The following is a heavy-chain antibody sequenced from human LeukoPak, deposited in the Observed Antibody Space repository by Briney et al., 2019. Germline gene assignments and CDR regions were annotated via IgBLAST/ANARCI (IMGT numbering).Heavy chain of an antibody. J-gene: IGHJ3*02. Sequence: RASVKVSCKASGYTFTSYGISWVRQAPGQGLEWMGWISAYNGNTNYAQKLQGRVTMTTDTSTSTAYMELRSLRSDDTAVYYCARVEPGVVAATGSFDIWGQGTMVTVSS. V-gene: IGHV1-18*01. CDR2: ISAYNGNT. D-gene: IGHD2-15*01. CDR3: ARVEPGVVAATGSFDI. CDR1: GYTFTSYG.